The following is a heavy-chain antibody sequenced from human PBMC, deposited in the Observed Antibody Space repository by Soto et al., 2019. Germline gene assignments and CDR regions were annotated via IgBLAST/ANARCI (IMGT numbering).Heavy chain of an antibody. CDR3: ARRFSSGWYADY. CDR2: IWYDGSNE. J-gene: IGHJ4*02. CDR1: GFTFRGYG. V-gene: IGHV3-33*01. D-gene: IGHD6-19*01. Sequence: QVQLVESGGVVVQPGRSRRLSCAAAGFTFRGYGMHWVRQAPGKGLEWVAVIWYDGSNENYADTVKGRFTISRDNCKNTLYLQMNSLRDEDTAVYYCARRFSSGWYADYWGQGTLVTVSS.